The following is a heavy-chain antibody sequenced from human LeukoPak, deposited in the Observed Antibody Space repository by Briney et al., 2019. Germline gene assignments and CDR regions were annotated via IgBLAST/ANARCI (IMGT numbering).Heavy chain of an antibody. D-gene: IGHD3-22*01. CDR2: IYYSGST. V-gene: IGHV4-39*01. J-gene: IGHJ3*02. Sequence: PSETLSLTCTVSGGSISSSSYYWGWIRQPPGKGLEWIGSIYYSGSTYYNPSLKSRVTISVDTSKNQFSLKLSSVTAADTAVYYCAIYYYDSSGYYYDAFDMWGQGTVVTVSS. CDR3: AIYYYDSSGYYYDAFDM. CDR1: GGSISSSSYY.